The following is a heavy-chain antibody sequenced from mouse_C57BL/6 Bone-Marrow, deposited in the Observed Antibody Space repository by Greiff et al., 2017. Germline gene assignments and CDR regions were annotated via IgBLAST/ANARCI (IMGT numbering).Heavy chain of an antibody. J-gene: IGHJ2*01. CDR1: GYTFTSYG. CDR2: IYPRSGNT. D-gene: IGHD1-1*01. Sequence: QVQLQQSGAELARPGASVKLSCKASGYTFTSYGISWVKQRPGQGLEWIGEIYPRSGNTNYNEKFKGKAKLTADKSSSTAYMELRSLTSEDSAVYFCARWETYCGSSYMHYWGQGTTLTVSS. V-gene: IGHV1-81*01. CDR3: ARWETYCGSSYMHY.